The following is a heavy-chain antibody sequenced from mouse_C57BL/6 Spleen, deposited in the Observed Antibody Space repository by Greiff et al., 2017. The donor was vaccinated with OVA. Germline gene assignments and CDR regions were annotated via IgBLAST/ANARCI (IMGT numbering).Heavy chain of an antibody. V-gene: IGHV7-1*01. CDR3: ARGPDLLWFPYWYFDV. CDR1: GFTFSDFY. CDR2: SRNKANDYTT. Sequence: EVNVVESGGGLVQSGRSLRLSCATSGFTFSDFYMEWVRQAPGKGLEWIAASRNKANDYTTEYSASVKGRFIVSRDTSQSILYLQMNALRAEDTAIYYCARGPDLLWFPYWYFDVWGTGTTVTVSS. J-gene: IGHJ1*03. D-gene: IGHD2-2*01.